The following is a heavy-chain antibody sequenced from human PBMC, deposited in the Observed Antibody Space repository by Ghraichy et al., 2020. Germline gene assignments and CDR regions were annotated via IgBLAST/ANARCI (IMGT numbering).Heavy chain of an antibody. Sequence: SVKVSCKASGGTFSSYAISWVRQAPGQGLEWMGGIIPIFGTANYAQKFQGRVTITADESTSTAYMELSSLRSEDTAVYYCARGGRIFGVVIEADRYYYYYGMDVWGQGTTVTVSS. V-gene: IGHV1-69*13. J-gene: IGHJ6*02. D-gene: IGHD3-3*01. CDR2: IIPIFGTA. CDR3: ARGGRIFGVVIEADRYYYYYGMDV. CDR1: GGTFSSYA.